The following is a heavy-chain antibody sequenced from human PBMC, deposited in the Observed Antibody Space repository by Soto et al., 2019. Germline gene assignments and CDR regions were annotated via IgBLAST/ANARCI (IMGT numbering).Heavy chain of an antibody. J-gene: IGHJ5*02. Sequence: QVQLVESGGGVVQPGRSLRLSCAASGFTFSSYAMHWVRQAPGKGLEWVAVISYDGSNKYYADSVKGQFTISRDNSKNTLYLQMNSLRAEDTAVYYCTTSSGWYGWFDPWGQGTLVTVSS. D-gene: IGHD6-19*01. V-gene: IGHV3-30-3*01. CDR2: ISYDGSNK. CDR1: GFTFSSYA. CDR3: TTSSGWYGWFDP.